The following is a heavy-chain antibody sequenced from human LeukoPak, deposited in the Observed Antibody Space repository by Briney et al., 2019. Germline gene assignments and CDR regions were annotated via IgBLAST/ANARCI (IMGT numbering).Heavy chain of an antibody. J-gene: IGHJ4*02. V-gene: IGHV3-74*01. CDR3: AGRVTGYSSGYVY. Sequence: GGSLRLSCAASGFTFSNYWMHWIRQVPGKGLVWVSHIKYDGSATNYTDSVKGRFTISRDNSENIVYLQMNNLRAEDTAVYYCAGRVTGYSSGYVYWGQGTLVTVSS. CDR2: IKYDGSAT. D-gene: IGHD5-18*01. CDR1: GFTFSNYW.